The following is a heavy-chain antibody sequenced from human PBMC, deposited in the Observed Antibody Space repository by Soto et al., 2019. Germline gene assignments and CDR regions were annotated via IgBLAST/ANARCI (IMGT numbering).Heavy chain of an antibody. CDR2: IYPGDSDT. V-gene: IGHV5-51*01. D-gene: IGHD6-6*01. CDR1: GYSFTSYW. CDR3: ARLGGMEYSSSSAYYYYGMDV. J-gene: IGHJ6*02. Sequence: PGESLKISCKGSGYSFTSYWIGWVRQMPGKGLEWMGIIYPGDSDTRYSPSFQGQVTISADKSISTAYLQWSSLKASDTAMYYCARLGGMEYSSSSAYYYYGMDVWGQGTTVTV.